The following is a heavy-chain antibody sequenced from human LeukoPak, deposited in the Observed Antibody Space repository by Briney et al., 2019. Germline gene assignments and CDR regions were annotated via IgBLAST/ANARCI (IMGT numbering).Heavy chain of an antibody. V-gene: IGHV3-21*01. CDR1: GFAFSSYS. CDR2: IGTSSSDK. Sequence: GGSLRLSCAASGFAFSSYSMTWVRQAPGKGLEWVSSIGTSSSDKAYADSVKGRFTISRDNAMKSVYLQMNSPRAEDTAVYYCARARSPFSYDGSVYVLGGRGTLATVSS. CDR3: ARARSPFSYDGSVYVL. D-gene: IGHD3-22*01. J-gene: IGHJ4*02.